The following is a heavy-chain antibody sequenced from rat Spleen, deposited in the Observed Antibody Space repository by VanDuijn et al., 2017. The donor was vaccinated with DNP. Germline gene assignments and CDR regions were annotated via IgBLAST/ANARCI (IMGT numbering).Heavy chain of an antibody. CDR3: ARHRTIMPYYYAMDA. V-gene: IGHV5-7*01. CDR2: ISTTGSRT. J-gene: IGHJ4*01. Sequence: EVQLVESGGGLVQPGRSLKLSCAASGFTFSYYFMAWVRRAPEKGLEWVATISTTGSRTYYPDSVKGRFTISRDNAKSSLYLQMNSLKSEDTATYYCARHRTIMPYYYAMDAWGQGASVTVSS. D-gene: IGHD1-12*01. CDR1: GFTFSYYF.